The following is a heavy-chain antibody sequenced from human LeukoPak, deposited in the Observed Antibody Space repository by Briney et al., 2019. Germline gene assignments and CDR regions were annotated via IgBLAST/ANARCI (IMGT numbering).Heavy chain of an antibody. CDR3: ARHIYDRTGRPFDY. CDR1: GGSISSGSYY. Sequence: SQTLSLTCTVSGGSISSGSYYWDWIRQPPGKGLEWIGCMHYGGSTDYNPSLNSRATISADTSKNQFSLRLYSVTAADTAVYYCARHIYDRTGRPFDYWGQGALLTVSS. J-gene: IGHJ4*02. CDR2: MHYGGST. V-gene: IGHV4-39*01. D-gene: IGHD3/OR15-3a*01.